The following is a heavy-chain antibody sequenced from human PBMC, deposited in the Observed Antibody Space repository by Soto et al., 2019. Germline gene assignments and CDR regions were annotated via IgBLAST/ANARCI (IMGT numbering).Heavy chain of an antibody. CDR3: ARDTSGYDSNCFAP. J-gene: IGHJ5*02. CDR1: GGTLSSHP. D-gene: IGHD5-12*01. V-gene: IGHV1-69*18. Sequence: QVQLVQSGAEVKKPGSSVKVSCKAFGGTLSSHPLTWLRQAPGQGLEWMGTITPTFHSPAYAPKFHGRLTMTADEPTNTAYMELTSMRSEDPAIYYCARDTSGYDSNCFAPWGQGTQGTVSS. CDR2: ITPTFHSP.